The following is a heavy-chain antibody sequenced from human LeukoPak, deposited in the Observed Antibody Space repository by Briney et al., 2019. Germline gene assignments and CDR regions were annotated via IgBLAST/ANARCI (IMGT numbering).Heavy chain of an antibody. CDR1: GFTFSSYW. V-gene: IGHV3-7*01. CDR3: ARAPGRMVIDY. CDR2: IKQDGSEK. Sequence: GGSLRLSCAASGFTFSSYWMSWVRQAPGKGLEWVANIKQDGSEKYYVDSVKGRFPISRDNAKSSLYLQMNSLRAEDTAVYYCARAPGRMVIDYWGQGTLVTVSS. J-gene: IGHJ4*02. D-gene: IGHD1-1*01.